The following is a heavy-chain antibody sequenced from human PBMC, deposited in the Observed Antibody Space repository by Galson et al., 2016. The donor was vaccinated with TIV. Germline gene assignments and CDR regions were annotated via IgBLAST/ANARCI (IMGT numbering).Heavy chain of an antibody. D-gene: IGHD6-19*01. CDR1: RSTFSSSW. CDR3: AQWLGTSNS. Sequence: SLRLSCADSRSTFSSSWMNWVRQAPGKGLEWVANINGDGTEIKYVDSVKGRFTIPRDNAKNSLYLQMSNLRVEDTAIYYCAQWLGTSNSWGQGTLVTVSS. J-gene: IGHJ4*02. CDR2: INGDGTEI. V-gene: IGHV3-7*01.